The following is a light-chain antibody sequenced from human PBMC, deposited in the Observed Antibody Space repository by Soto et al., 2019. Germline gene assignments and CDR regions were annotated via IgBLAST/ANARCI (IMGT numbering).Light chain of an antibody. CDR2: DDD. J-gene: IGLJ1*01. Sequence: QSALTQPPSVSAAPGQRVTISCSGSSSNIGGNSVSWYQQLPGTAPKLLIYDDDKRPSGIPDRFSGSKSGTSATLGITGFQTGDEAYHYCGSWDRSPCAYVFGTGTKVAVL. CDR1: SSNIGGNS. CDR3: GSWDRSPCAYV. V-gene: IGLV1-51*01.